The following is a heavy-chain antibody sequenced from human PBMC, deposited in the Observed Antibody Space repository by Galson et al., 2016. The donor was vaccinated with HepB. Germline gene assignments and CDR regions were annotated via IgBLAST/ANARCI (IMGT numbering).Heavy chain of an antibody. V-gene: IGHV4-39*01. Sequence: SETLSLTCTVSGGSISSSSYYWGWIRQPPGKGLEWIGSIHYSGSTYYNPSLKSRVIISVETSKNQFSLRLSSVTAADTAVYYCAGNNDILTASSYDYWGQGTLVTVSS. CDR3: AGNNDILTASSYDY. CDR1: GGSISSSSYY. CDR2: IHYSGST. J-gene: IGHJ4*02. D-gene: IGHD3-9*01.